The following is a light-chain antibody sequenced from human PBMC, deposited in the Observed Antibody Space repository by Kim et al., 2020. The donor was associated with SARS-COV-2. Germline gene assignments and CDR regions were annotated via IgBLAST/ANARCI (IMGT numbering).Light chain of an antibody. Sequence: LSPREKGTPSRRAKQGGSHLLARDQQEPGQAPRPLIYCASHRAPGNPARFSGRGAGTKFTLTISSLGPEDFAVYYWQQRNNWPPFTFGQGNKLEL. V-gene: IGKV3-11*01. CDR3: QQRNNWPPFT. CDR2: CAS. CDR1: QGGSHL. J-gene: IGKJ2*01.